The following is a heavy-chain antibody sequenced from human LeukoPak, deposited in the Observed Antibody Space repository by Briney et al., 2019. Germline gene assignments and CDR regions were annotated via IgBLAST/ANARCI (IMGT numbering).Heavy chain of an antibody. CDR2: ISGSGGST. J-gene: IGHJ4*02. CDR3: AKGLTYYDFWSGSYYFDY. Sequence: PGGSLRLSCAASGFTFSSYAMSWVRQAPGKGLEWVSAISGSGGSTYYADSVKGRFTISRDNSKNTLYLQMNSLRAEDTAVYYCAKGLTYYDFWSGSYYFDYWGQGTLVTVSS. CDR1: GFTFSSYA. D-gene: IGHD3-3*01. V-gene: IGHV3-23*01.